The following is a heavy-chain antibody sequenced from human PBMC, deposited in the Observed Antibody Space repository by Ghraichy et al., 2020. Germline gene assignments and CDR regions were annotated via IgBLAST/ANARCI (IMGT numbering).Heavy chain of an antibody. V-gene: IGHV3-21*01. CDR2: IGTSSSYI. CDR1: GFTFSSYS. Sequence: GESLNISCAASGFTFSSYSMNWVRQAPGKGLEWVSSIGTSSSYIYYADSVKGRFTISRDNAKNSLYLQMNSLRAEDTAVYYCARDYCSSPSCYYYYYYGMDVWGQGTTVTVSS. CDR3: ARDYCSSPSCYYYYYYGMDV. J-gene: IGHJ6*02. D-gene: IGHD2-2*01.